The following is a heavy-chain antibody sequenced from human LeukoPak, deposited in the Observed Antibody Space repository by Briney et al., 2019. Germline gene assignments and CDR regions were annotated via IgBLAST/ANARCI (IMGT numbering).Heavy chain of an antibody. Sequence: GGSLRLSCAASGFTFSSYAMSWVRQAPGKVLEWVSFISGSGDSTYYVGSVKGRFTISRDNSKNTLYLQMNSLRAEDTAVYYCARRAGAYSHPYDYWGQGTLVTVSS. CDR3: ARRAGAYSHPYDY. V-gene: IGHV3-23*01. CDR2: ISGSGDST. CDR1: GFTFSSYA. D-gene: IGHD4/OR15-4a*01. J-gene: IGHJ4*02.